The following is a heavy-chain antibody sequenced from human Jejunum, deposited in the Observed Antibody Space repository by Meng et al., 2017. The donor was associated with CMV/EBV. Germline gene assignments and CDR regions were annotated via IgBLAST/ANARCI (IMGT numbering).Heavy chain of an antibody. CDR3: ARDRYYDTSGHYYESGY. Sequence: TLTSYHTNGVRQATGQGLEWMGGIIPVLRTTNYAQKFQDRVTITADRSTTTAYMELTSLTSEDTAVYYCARDRYYDTSGHYYESGYWGQGTLVTVSS. J-gene: IGHJ4*02. V-gene: IGHV1-69*06. CDR1: TLTSYH. D-gene: IGHD3-22*01. CDR2: IIPVLRTT.